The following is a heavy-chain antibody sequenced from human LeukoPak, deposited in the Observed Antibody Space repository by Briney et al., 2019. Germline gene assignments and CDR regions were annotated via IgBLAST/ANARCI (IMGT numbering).Heavy chain of an antibody. J-gene: IGHJ4*02. CDR2: ISSSGSTI. Sequence: PGGSLRLSCEASGFTFSSYEMNWVRQAPGKGLEWVSYISSSGSTIYYADSVKGRFTISRDNAKNSLYLQMNSLRAEDTAVYYCARGYCSGGSCFGVAYWGQGILVTVSS. D-gene: IGHD2-15*01. CDR1: GFTFSSYE. CDR3: ARGYCSGGSCFGVAY. V-gene: IGHV3-48*03.